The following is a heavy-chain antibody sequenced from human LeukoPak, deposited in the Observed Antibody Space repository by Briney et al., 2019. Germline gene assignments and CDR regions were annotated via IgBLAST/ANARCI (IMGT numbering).Heavy chain of an antibody. CDR2: IKEDGSEK. J-gene: IGHJ3*01. CDR1: GFSFSTAW. CDR3: ARGGVSRAAFDV. Sequence: GVSLRLSCAASGFSFSTAWLNWVRQAPGKGPEWVAYIKEDGSEKRYVDSVKGRFTISRDNAKNSLYLQMDSLRVEDTAVYYCARGGVSRAAFDVWGQGTMVTVS. V-gene: IGHV3-7*05.